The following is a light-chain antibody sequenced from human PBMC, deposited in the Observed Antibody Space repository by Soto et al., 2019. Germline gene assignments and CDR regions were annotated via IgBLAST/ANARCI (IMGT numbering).Light chain of an antibody. CDR2: WAS. CDR1: QSVLYSSNNKDY. CDR3: QQYYSTLVT. Sequence: DIVMTQSPDSLTVYLGERATINCKSSQSVLYSSNNKDYLAWYQQKPGQPPKLLITWASTRESGVPERFSGSGSGTDFTLTISSLQAEDVAVYYCQQYYSTLVTFCQGTRLEIK. J-gene: IGKJ5*01. V-gene: IGKV4-1*01.